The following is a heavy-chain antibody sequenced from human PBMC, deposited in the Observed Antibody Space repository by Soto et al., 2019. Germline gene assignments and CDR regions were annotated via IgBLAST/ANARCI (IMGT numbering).Heavy chain of an antibody. J-gene: IGHJ4*02. V-gene: IGHV1-69*13. CDR2: IIPISGTV. Sequence: SVKVSCKASGGTLSNYVISWVRRAPGQGLEWMGGIIPISGTVKLLQKFQGRVTITADESTSTAYMEVTSLRSEDTAVYYCATGGFSGSYFGHWGQGTLVTVSS. CDR1: GGTLSNYV. D-gene: IGHD1-26*01. CDR3: ATGGFSGSYFGH.